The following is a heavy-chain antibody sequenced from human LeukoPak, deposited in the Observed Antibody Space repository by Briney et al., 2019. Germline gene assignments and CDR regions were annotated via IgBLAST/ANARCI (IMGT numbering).Heavy chain of an antibody. CDR2: IKKDGSEK. J-gene: IGHJ5*02. CDR3: ARDDCSSISCYHNWFDP. Sequence: GGSLRPSGAASGLTFSGYWMSWVGQAPGKGREGVANIKKDGSEKYYVDSVKGRFTISRDNAKNSLYLQMNSLRAEDTAVYYCARDDCSSISCYHNWFDPWGQGTLVTVSS. D-gene: IGHD2-2*01. CDR1: GLTFSGYW. V-gene: IGHV3-7*01.